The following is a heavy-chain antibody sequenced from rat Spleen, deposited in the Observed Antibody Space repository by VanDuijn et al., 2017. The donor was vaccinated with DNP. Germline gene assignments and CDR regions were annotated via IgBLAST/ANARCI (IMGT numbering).Heavy chain of an antibody. D-gene: IGHD4-3*01. CDR1: GFTFSNYG. Sequence: EVQLVESGGGVVQVGRSLKLSCSASGFTFSNYGMNWLRQAPGKGLEWVATISYDGSSTYYRDSVKGRFTISRENAKRTLYLQMNSLRSEDMATYYCIRWNSGHFDYWGQGVMVTVSS. CDR3: IRWNSGHFDY. J-gene: IGHJ2*01. CDR2: ISYDGSST. V-gene: IGHV5-29*01.